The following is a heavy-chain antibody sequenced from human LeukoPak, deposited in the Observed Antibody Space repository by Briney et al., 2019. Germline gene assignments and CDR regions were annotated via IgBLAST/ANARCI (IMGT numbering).Heavy chain of an antibody. J-gene: IGHJ4*02. CDR1: GFTFSGYG. CDR3: ASRAGYTGSWSAFDY. Sequence: GRSLRLSCAASGFTFSGYGMHWVRQAPGKGLEWVAVISSDGSNIYYADSVKGRFTISRDNAKNSLYLQMNSLRAEDTAVYYCASRAGYTGSWSAFDYWGQGTLVTVSS. D-gene: IGHD6-13*01. V-gene: IGHV3-30*03. CDR2: ISSDGSNI.